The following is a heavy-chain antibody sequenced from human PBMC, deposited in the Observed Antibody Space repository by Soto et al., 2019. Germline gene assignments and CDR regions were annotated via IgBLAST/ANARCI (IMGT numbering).Heavy chain of an antibody. V-gene: IGHV4-39*01. D-gene: IGHD1-26*01. CDR1: GGSISSSSYY. J-gene: IGHJ6*02. CDR3: ARRAGGSYYYYYGMDV. CDR2: IYYSGST. Sequence: LSLTCTVSGGSISSSSYYWGWIRQPPGKGLEWIGSIYYSGSTYYNPSLKSRVTISVDTSKNQFSLKLSSVTAADTAVYYCARRAGGSYYYYYGMDVWGQGTKVTVSS.